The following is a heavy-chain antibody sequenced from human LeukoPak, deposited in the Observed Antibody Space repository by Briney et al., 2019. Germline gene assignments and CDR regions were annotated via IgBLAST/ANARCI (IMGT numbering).Heavy chain of an antibody. CDR1: GGTFSSYA. V-gene: IGHV1-69*13. D-gene: IGHD1-1*01. CDR3: ASSTLQPPYYYGMDV. J-gene: IGHJ6*04. Sequence: SVKVSCKASGGTFSSYAISWVRQAPGQGLEWMGGIIPIFGTANYAQKFQGRVTITADESTSTAYMELSSLRSEDTAVYYCASSTLQPPYYYGMDVWGKGTTVTVSS. CDR2: IIPIFGTA.